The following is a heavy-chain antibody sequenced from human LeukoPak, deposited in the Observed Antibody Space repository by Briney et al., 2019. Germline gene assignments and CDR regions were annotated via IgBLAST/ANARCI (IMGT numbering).Heavy chain of an antibody. Sequence: PSETLSLTCTVSGRSIITRSYNWGWIRQPPGKGLEWIGSIYHSGSTNYNPSLKSRVTISVDTSKNQFSLKLSSVTAADTAVYYCARVSNYYDSSGYNKRLGASFDYWGQGTLVTVSS. J-gene: IGHJ4*02. CDR1: GRSIITRSYN. V-gene: IGHV4-39*07. CDR2: IYHSGST. D-gene: IGHD3-22*01. CDR3: ARVSNYYDSSGYNKRLGASFDY.